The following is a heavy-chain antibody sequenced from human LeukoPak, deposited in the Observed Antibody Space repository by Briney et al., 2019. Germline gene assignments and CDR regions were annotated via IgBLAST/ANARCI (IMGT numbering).Heavy chain of an antibody. D-gene: IGHD3-9*01. V-gene: IGHV3-11*01. J-gene: IGHJ4*02. CDR1: GFTFSDYY. Sequence: SGGSLRLSCAASGFTFSDYYMSWIRQAPGKGLEWVSYISSSGSTIYYADSVKGRFTISRDSAKNSLYLQMNSLRAEDTAVYYCARDQFDILTGYSALDYWGQGTLVTVSS. CDR3: ARDQFDILTGYSALDY. CDR2: ISSSGSTI.